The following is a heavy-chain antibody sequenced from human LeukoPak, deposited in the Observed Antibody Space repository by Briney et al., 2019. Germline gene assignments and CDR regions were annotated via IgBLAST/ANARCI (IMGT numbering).Heavy chain of an antibody. D-gene: IGHD2-2*01. CDR1: GFTVSSNH. J-gene: IGHJ5*02. Sequence: GGSLRLSCAASGFTVSSNHMSWVRQAPGKGLEWVPVIYSGGSTYYADSVKGRFTISRDNSKNTLYLQMNSLRAEDTAVYYCAKELSSTSSSGFDPWGQGTLVTVSS. V-gene: IGHV3-53*01. CDR2: IYSGGST. CDR3: AKELSSTSSSGFDP.